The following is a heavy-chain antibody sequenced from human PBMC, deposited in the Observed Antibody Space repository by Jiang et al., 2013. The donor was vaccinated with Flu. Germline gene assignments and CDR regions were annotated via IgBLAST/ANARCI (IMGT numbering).Heavy chain of an antibody. CDR2: TYYRSKWYN. CDR1: GDSVSGNSAA. Sequence: QTLSLTCAISGDSVSGNSAAWNWIRQSPSRGLEWLGRTYYRSKWYNDFAVSVKSRITINPDTSKNHFSLQLNSVTPEDTAVYYCAYSGHYAEYFPHWGQGTLVTVSS. J-gene: IGHJ1*01. CDR3: AYSGHYAEYFPH. D-gene: IGHD1-26*01. V-gene: IGHV6-1*01.